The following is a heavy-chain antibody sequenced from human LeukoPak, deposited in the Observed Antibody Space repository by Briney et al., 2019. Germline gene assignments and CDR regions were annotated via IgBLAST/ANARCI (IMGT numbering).Heavy chain of an antibody. CDR2: IYTSGST. D-gene: IGHD6-6*01. CDR1: GGSISSGSYY. J-gene: IGHJ4*02. Sequence: SQTLSLTCTVSGGSISSGSYYWSWIRQPAGKGLEWIGRIYTSGSTNYNPSLKSRVTISVDTSKNQFSLKLSSVTAADTAVYYCASIAARRTPGYWGQGTLVTVSS. CDR3: ASIAARRTPGY. V-gene: IGHV4-61*02.